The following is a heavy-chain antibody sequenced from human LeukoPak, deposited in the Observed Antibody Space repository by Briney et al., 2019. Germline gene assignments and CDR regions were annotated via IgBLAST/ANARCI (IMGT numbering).Heavy chain of an antibody. D-gene: IGHD6-6*01. CDR3: ARGEARPGAFDI. V-gene: IGHV4-59*08. J-gene: IGHJ3*02. Sequence: SETLSLTCTVSGGSISSYYWSWIRQPPGKGLEWIGYIYYSGSTNYNPSLKSRVTISVDTSKNQFSLKLSSVTAADTAVYYCARGEARPGAFDIWGQGTMVTVSS. CDR2: IYYSGST. CDR1: GGSISSYY.